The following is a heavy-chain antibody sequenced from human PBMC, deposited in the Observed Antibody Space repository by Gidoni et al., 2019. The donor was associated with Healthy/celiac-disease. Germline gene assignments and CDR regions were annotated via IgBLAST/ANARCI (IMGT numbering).Heavy chain of an antibody. J-gene: IGHJ4*02. D-gene: IGHD4-4*01. Sequence: EVQLVESGGGLVKPGGSLRLSCAASGFTFSSYSMNWVRQAPGKGLEWVSSISSSSSYIYYADSVKGRLTISRDNAKNSLYLQRNSLRAEDTAVYYCARGTVRNTRGEDYWGQGTLVTVSS. V-gene: IGHV3-21*01. CDR3: ARGTVRNTRGEDY. CDR1: GFTFSSYS. CDR2: ISSSSSYI.